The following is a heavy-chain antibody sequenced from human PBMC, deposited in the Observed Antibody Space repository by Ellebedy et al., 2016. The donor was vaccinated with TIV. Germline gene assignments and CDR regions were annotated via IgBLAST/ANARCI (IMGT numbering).Heavy chain of an antibody. CDR1: GVSFSGSY. D-gene: IGHD2/OR15-2a*01. CDR3: ARGLGGGEYFDF. CDR2: INHSVGT. J-gene: IGHJ4*02. V-gene: IGHV4-34*01. Sequence: MPSETLSLTCAVYGVSFSGSYWSWIRRPPGHGLEWIGEINHSVGTNSNPSLKSRVTISLDTSKNQFSLKLTSVSAADTADYFCARGLGGGEYFDFWGQGTPVTVSS.